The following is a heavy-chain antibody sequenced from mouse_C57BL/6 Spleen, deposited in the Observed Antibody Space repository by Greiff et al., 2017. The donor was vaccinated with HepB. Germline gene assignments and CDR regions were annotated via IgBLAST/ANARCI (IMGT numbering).Heavy chain of an antibody. D-gene: IGHD1-1*01. Sequence: QVQLQQSGAELARPGASVKLSCKASGYTFTSYGISWVKQRTGQGLEWIGEIYPRSGNTYYNEKFKGKATLTADKSSSTAYMELRSLTSEDSAVYFCARETTVVPFYAMDYWGQGTSVTVSS. J-gene: IGHJ4*01. CDR3: ARETTVVPFYAMDY. CDR1: GYTFTSYG. CDR2: IYPRSGNT. V-gene: IGHV1-81*01.